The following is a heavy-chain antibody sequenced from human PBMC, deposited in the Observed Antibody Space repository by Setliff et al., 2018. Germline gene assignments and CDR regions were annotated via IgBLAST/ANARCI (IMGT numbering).Heavy chain of an antibody. CDR1: GFTFSTYA. D-gene: IGHD3-10*01. CDR2: ISGSGGRT. Sequence: GGSLRLSCAASGFTFSTYAISWVRQLPGKRPEWVSSISGSGGRTYYADSVKGRFTISRDNSKNTLYLQMNSLRAEDTAVYYCARLPDYGSGSYPIEHYMDVWGKGTTVTVSS. CDR3: ARLPDYGSGSYPIEHYMDV. J-gene: IGHJ6*03. V-gene: IGHV3-23*01.